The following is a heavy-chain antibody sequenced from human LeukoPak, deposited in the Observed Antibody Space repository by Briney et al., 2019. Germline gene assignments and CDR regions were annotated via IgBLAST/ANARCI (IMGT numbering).Heavy chain of an antibody. CDR3: ARDLVYYYDSSGPGAFDI. CDR2: ISAYNGNT. V-gene: IGHV1-18*01. J-gene: IGHJ3*02. Sequence: EGSVKVSCKASGYTFTSYGISWVRQAPGQGLEWMGWISAYNGNTNYAQKLQGRVTMTTDTSTSTAYMELRSLRSDDTAVYYCARDLVYYYDSSGPGAFDIWGQGTMVTVSS. CDR1: GYTFTSYG. D-gene: IGHD3-22*01.